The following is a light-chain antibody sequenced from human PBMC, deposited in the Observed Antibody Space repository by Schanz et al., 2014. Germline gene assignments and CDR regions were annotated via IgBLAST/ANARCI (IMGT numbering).Light chain of an antibody. CDR1: QSVSSAY. Sequence: EIVLTQSPGTLSLSPGERATLSCRASQSVSSAYLAWYQQKPGQAPRLLIYGASARATGIPARFSGSGSGTEFTLTITRLEPEDFAVFYCQQFIDVPWTFGQGTKVEVK. CDR2: GAS. J-gene: IGKJ1*01. V-gene: IGKV3-20*01. CDR3: QQFIDVPWT.